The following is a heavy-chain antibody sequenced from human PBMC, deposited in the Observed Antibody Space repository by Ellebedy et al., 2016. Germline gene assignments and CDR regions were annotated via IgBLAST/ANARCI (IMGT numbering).Heavy chain of an antibody. J-gene: IGHJ4*02. Sequence: GESLKISXTASGFTIADYAMSWFRQAPGKGLEWVAVISDDGTKKFYAESLKGRFTISRDDSKRTVYLQMNSLRREDTAVYYCANGGDEPDFWGQGTLV. D-gene: IGHD3-3*01. CDR2: ISDDGTKK. CDR1: GFTIADYA. CDR3: ANGGDEPDF. V-gene: IGHV3-30*01.